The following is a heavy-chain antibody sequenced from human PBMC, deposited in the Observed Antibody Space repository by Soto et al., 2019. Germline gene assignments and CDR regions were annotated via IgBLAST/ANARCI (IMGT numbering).Heavy chain of an antibody. J-gene: IGHJ3*02. CDR2: INAGNGNT. CDR3: ARDRRGNYYDSSGYYNGRNSFDI. V-gene: IGHV1-3*01. CDR1: GYTFTSYA. D-gene: IGHD3-22*01. Sequence: GASVKVSCKASGYTFTSYAMHWVRQAPGQRLEWMGWINAGNGNTKYSQKFQGRVTITRDTSASTAYMQLSSLRSEDTAVYYCARDRRGNYYDSSGYYNGRNSFDIWGQGTMVTVSS.